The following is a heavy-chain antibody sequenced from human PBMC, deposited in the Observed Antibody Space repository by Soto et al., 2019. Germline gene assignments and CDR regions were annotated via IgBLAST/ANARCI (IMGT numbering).Heavy chain of an antibody. D-gene: IGHD2-21*01. CDR1: GFTFSSYS. CDR2: ISSSSSYI. J-gene: IGHJ4*02. Sequence: GGSLRLSCASSGFTFSSYSMNWVRQAPGKGLEWVSSISSSSSYIYYADSVKGRFTISRDNAKNSLYLPMNSLRAEDTDVYYCARGLLIALLDYWGQGTLVTVSS. CDR3: ARGLLIALLDY. V-gene: IGHV3-21*01.